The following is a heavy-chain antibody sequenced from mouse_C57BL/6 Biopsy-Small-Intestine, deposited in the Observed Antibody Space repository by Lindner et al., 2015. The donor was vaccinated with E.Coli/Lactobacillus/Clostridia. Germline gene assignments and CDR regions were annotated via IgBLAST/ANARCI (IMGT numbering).Heavy chain of an antibody. CDR1: GYTFTDYN. J-gene: IGHJ2*01. CDR2: IYPNNGGT. Sequence: VQLQEFGPELVKPGASVKISCKASGYTFTDYNMDWVKQSHGKSLEWIGYIYPNNGGTGYNQKFKSKATLTVDKSSSTAYMELHSLTSEDSAVYYCARGELGRGDYWGQGTTLTVSS. CDR3: ARGELGRGDY. D-gene: IGHD4-1*01. V-gene: IGHV1-34*02.